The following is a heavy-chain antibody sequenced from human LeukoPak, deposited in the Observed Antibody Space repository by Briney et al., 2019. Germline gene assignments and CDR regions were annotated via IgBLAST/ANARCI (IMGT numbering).Heavy chain of an antibody. J-gene: IGHJ4*02. CDR1: GYSFTSYW. CDR3: ARLGTIVVVTPPDY. V-gene: IGHV5-51*01. Sequence: GESRHSSGKGSGYSFTSYWLSWVRQMPGKGLEWMGIIYPGDSDTRYSPSFQGQVTISADKSISTGYRQWSSLKASDTAMYYCARLGTIVVVTPPDYRPRATLVTVSS. D-gene: IGHD3-22*01. CDR2: IYPGDSDT.